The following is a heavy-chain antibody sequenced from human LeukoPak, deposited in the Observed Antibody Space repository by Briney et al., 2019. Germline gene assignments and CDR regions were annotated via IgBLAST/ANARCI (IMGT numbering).Heavy chain of an antibody. V-gene: IGHV4-61*02. Sequence: SETLSLTCTVSGGSISSGSYYWSWIRQPAGKGLEWIGRIYTSGSTNYNPSLKSRVTISVDTSKNQFSLKLSSVTAADTAVCYCARYCSGGSCYFDLWGQGTLVTVSS. CDR1: GGSISSGSYY. D-gene: IGHD2-15*01. J-gene: IGHJ5*02. CDR2: IYTSGST. CDR3: ARYCSGGSCYFDL.